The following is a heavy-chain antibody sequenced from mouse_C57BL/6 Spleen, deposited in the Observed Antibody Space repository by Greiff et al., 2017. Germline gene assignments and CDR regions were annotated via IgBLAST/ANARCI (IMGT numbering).Heavy chain of an antibody. Sequence: QVTLKESGPGILQSSQTLSLTCSFSGFSLSTSGMGVSWIRQPSGKGLEWLAHIYWDDDKRYNPSLKSRLTISKDTSRNQVFLKITSVDTADTATHYCARDYYGPAWLAYWAQGTLVTVSA. CDR2: IYWDDDK. D-gene: IGHD1-1*01. CDR3: ARDYYGPAWLAY. J-gene: IGHJ3*01. V-gene: IGHV8-12*01. CDR1: GFSLSTSGMG.